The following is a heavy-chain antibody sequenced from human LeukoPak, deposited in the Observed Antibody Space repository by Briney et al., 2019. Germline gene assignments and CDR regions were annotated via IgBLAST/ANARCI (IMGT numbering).Heavy chain of an antibody. CDR1: GYTFTNYG. CDR3: AISQGSYYDTSGYLGGDY. CDR2: ISAYSGNT. J-gene: IGHJ4*02. V-gene: IGHV1-18*01. D-gene: IGHD3-22*01. Sequence: DASVKVSCKASGYTFTNYGIFWVRQAPGQGLEWMGWISAYSGNTNYAQKLQGRVTMTTETSTSAAYMELESLRSDDTAVYYCAISQGSYYDTSGYLGGDYWGQGTLVTVSS.